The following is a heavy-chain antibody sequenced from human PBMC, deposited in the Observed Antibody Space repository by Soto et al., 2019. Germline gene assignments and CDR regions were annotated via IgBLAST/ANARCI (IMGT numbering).Heavy chain of an antibody. CDR2: INAGGGYT. CDR1: GYIFTNYY. D-gene: IGHD2-21*02. Sequence: QVQLVQSGAEVKKPGASVKVSCKASGYIFTNYYIHWVRQAPGQGLEWMGTINAGGGYTTYAQKYLGRVRRTRDTSKSTVSMEMSNLRAEDTAIYYCTRGGGIVVVTAPFDIWGQGTLVTVTS. V-gene: IGHV1-46*03. CDR3: TRGGGIVVVTAPFDI. J-gene: IGHJ5*02.